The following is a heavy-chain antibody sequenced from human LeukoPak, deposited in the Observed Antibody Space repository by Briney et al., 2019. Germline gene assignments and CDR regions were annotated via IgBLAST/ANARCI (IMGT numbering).Heavy chain of an antibody. Sequence: PGGSLRLSCAASGFTLSSYSMNWVRQAPGKGLEWVSSISSSSSYIYYADSVKGRFTISRDNAKNSLYLQMNSLRAEDTAVYYCARALRITMVRGDWYFDLWGRGTLVTVSS. D-gene: IGHD3-10*01. CDR3: ARALRITMVRGDWYFDL. CDR1: GFTLSSYS. CDR2: ISSSSSYI. V-gene: IGHV3-21*01. J-gene: IGHJ2*01.